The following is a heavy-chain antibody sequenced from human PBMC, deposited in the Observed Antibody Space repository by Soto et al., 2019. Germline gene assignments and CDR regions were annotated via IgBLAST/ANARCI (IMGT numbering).Heavy chain of an antibody. J-gene: IGHJ6*02. D-gene: IGHD2-2*01. CDR3: ARSQGSSTSLEIYYYYYYGMDV. V-gene: IGHV1-69*13. Sequence: ASVKVSCKASGGTFSSYAISWVRQAPGQGLEWMGGIIPIPGTANYAQKFQGRVTITADESTSTAYMELSSLRSEDTAVYYCARSQGSSTSLEIYYYYYYGMDVWGQGTTVTVSS. CDR1: GGTFSSYA. CDR2: IIPIPGTA.